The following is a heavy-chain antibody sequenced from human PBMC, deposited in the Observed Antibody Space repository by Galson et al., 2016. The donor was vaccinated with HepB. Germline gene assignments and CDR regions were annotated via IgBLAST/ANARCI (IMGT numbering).Heavy chain of an antibody. Sequence: SVKVSCKASGYTFTRYGISWVRQAPGQGLEWLGWISAYKGDTNYAQSLQGRVTVTTDTSTSTAYMELRSLRSDDPAVYYCARGARPLTAVMHRRGHLDRWGQGTLVTVSS. CDR3: ARGARPLTAVMHRRGHLDR. D-gene: IGHD4-17*01. CDR1: GYTFTRYG. J-gene: IGHJ5*02. V-gene: IGHV1-18*01. CDR2: ISAYKGDT.